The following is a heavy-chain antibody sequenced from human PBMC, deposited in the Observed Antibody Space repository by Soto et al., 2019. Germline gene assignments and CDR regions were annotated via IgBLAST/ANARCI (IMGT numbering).Heavy chain of an antibody. CDR2: ISWNSGSI. CDR1: GFTFDDYA. Sequence: SLRLSCAASGFTFDDYAMHWVRQAPGKGLEWVSGISWNSGSIGYADSVKGRFTISRDNAKNSLYLQMNSLRAEDTALYYCAKGPYWGQGTLVTVSS. V-gene: IGHV3-9*01. J-gene: IGHJ4*02. CDR3: AKGPY.